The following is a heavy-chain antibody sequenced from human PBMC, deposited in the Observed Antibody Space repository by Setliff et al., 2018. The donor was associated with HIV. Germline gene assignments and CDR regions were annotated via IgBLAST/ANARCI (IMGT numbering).Heavy chain of an antibody. V-gene: IGHV3-21*04. CDR3: ATNVWFGESYYYYGMDV. Sequence: GGSLRLSCAASGFTFSSYSLNWVRQASGKGLEWVSYISSSSSYTHYADSVKGRFTISRDNAKNSLYLQMNSLTAEDTAVYYCATNVWFGESYYYYGMDVWGQGTTVTVSS. J-gene: IGHJ6*02. CDR2: ISSSSSYT. CDR1: GFTFSSYS. D-gene: IGHD3-10*01.